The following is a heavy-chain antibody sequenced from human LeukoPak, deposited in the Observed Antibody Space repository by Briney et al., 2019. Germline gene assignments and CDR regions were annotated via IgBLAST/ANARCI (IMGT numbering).Heavy chain of an antibody. CDR3: AGIMAGTEFDY. V-gene: IGHV1-3*01. D-gene: IGHD6-19*01. J-gene: IGHJ4*02. Sequence: VASVKVSCKASGYTFTSYAMHWVRQAPGQRLEWMGWINAGNGNTKYSQKFQGRVTITRDTSASTAYMELSSPRSEDTAVYYCAGIMAGTEFDYWGQGTLVTVSS. CDR2: INAGNGNT. CDR1: GYTFTSYA.